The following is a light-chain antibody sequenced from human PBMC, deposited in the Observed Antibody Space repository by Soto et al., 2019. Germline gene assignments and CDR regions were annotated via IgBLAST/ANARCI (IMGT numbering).Light chain of an antibody. CDR1: SSDVGGYNY. CDR2: DVS. CDR3: CSYAGSYTLYV. Sequence: LTQRRSVSGSPGQSVTISCTGTSSDVGGYNYVSWYQQHPGKAPKLMIYDVSKRPSGVPDRFSGSKSGNTASLTISGLQAEDEADYYCCSYAGSYTLYVFGTGTKVTVL. J-gene: IGLJ1*01. V-gene: IGLV2-11*01.